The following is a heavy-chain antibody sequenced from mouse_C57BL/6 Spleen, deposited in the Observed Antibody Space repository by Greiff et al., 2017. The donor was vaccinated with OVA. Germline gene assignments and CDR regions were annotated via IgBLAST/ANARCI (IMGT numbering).Heavy chain of an antibody. D-gene: IGHD1-1*01. Sequence: LVESGAELVRPGASVTLSCKASGYTFTDYEMHWVKQTPVHGLEWIGAIDPETGGTAYNQKFKGKAILTADKSSSTAYMELRSLTSEDSAVYYCTEDHYYGSSYGDFDYWGQGTTLTVSS. J-gene: IGHJ2*01. CDR1: GYTFTDYE. CDR2: IDPETGGT. V-gene: IGHV1-15*01. CDR3: TEDHYYGSSYGDFDY.